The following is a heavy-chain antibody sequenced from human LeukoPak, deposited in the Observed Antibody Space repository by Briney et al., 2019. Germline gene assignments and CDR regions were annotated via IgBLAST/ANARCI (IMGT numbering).Heavy chain of an antibody. J-gene: IGHJ4*02. Sequence: AGGSPRLSCAASGFTFSSYAMSWVSQAPGKGLEWVSAISGSGGSTYYADSVKGRFTISRDNSKNTLYLQMNSLRAEDTAVYYCATIAAAGPFDYWGQGTLVTVSS. CDR2: ISGSGGST. CDR3: ATIAAAGPFDY. V-gene: IGHV3-23*01. D-gene: IGHD6-13*01. CDR1: GFTFSSYA.